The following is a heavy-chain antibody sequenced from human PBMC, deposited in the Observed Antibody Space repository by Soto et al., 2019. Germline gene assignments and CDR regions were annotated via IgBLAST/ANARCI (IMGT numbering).Heavy chain of an antibody. D-gene: IGHD3-3*01. CDR2: ISADGSDK. V-gene: IGHV3-30*18. CDR1: ESTFSNFG. CDR3: VKGSDVARQELDY. J-gene: IGHJ4*02. Sequence: QVQLVESGGGVVQPGRSLRLSCAASESTFSNFGMHWVRQAPGKGLEWVAAISADGSDKYFSGSVKGRFTISRDNSKNTLFLQMNSLRVEDTAVYYCVKGSDVARQELDYWGQGTLVTVSS.